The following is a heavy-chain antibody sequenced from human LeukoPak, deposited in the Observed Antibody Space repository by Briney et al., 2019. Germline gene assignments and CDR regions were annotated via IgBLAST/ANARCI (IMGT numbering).Heavy chain of an antibody. D-gene: IGHD4-17*01. Sequence: ASVKVSCKASGYTVTSYDINWVRQAPGQGLEWMGWISTYNGNTNYAQKLQGRVTMTTDTSTNTAYMELSSLRSEDTAVYYCAGDYGDGWVYWGQGTLVTVSS. CDR1: GYTVTSYD. CDR2: ISTYNGNT. V-gene: IGHV1-18*01. CDR3: AGDYGDGWVY. J-gene: IGHJ4*02.